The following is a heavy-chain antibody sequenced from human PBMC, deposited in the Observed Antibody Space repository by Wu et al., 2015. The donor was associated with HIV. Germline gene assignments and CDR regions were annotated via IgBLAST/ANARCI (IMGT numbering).Heavy chain of an antibody. CDR1: GGTFSSYA. CDR3: ARDERRGMYSYAFDY. Sequence: QVQLVQSGAEVKKPGSSVKVSCKASGGTFSSYAISWVRQAPGQGLEWMGGIIPIFGTANYAQKFQGRVTITTDESTSTAYMELSSLRSEDTAVYYCARDERRGMYSYAFDYLGPRDNGHRLF. CDR2: IIPIFGTA. D-gene: IGHD2-21*01. V-gene: IGHV1-69*05. J-gene: IGHJ3*02.